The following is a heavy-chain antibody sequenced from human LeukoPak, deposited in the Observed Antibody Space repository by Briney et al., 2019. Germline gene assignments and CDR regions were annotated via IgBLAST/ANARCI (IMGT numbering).Heavy chain of an antibody. D-gene: IGHD1-26*01. J-gene: IGHJ4*02. V-gene: IGHV4-59*01. Sequence: SETLSLTCTVSGGSISNYYWSWIRQSPVKGLEWIGFIYYSGSTNYNPSLKSRVTISVDTSKNQFSLKLNSVTAADTAVYYCARSSSGSFPYFDYWGQGTLVTVSS. CDR2: IYYSGST. CDR3: ARSSSGSFPYFDY. CDR1: GGSISNYY.